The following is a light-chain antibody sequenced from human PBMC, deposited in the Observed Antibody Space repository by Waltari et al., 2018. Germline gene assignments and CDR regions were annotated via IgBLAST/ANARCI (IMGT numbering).Light chain of an antibody. J-gene: IGKJ4*01. CDR3: QQSYSTPRT. V-gene: IGKV1-39*01. CDR1: QSISSH. CDR2: AAS. Sequence: DIQMTQSPSSLSASVGDRVPITCRASQSISSHLNWYHQKPGKAPKLLIYAASSLQSGVPSRFSGSGSGTNFTLTISSLQPEDFATYYCQQSYSTPRTFGGGTKVEIK.